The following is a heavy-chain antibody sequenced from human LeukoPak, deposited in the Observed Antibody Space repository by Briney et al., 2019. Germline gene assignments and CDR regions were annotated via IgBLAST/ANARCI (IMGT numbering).Heavy chain of an antibody. V-gene: IGHV4-38-2*02. J-gene: IGHJ6*03. CDR3: TRGSIAYYYMDV. CDR2: IYYSGST. D-gene: IGHD3-22*01. CDR1: GYSIGSGYY. Sequence: SETLSLTCNVSGYSIGSGYYWGWVRQSPGKGLEWVGNIYYSGSTNYNPSLKSRVTISVDTSKNQFSLKLSSVTAADTAVYYCTRGSIAYYYMDVWGKGTTVTISS.